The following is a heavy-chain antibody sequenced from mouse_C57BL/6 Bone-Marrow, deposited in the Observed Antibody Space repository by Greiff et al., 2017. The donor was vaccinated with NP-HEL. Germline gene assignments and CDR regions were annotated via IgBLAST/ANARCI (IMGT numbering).Heavy chain of an antibody. V-gene: IGHV1-62-2*01. CDR1: GYTFTEYT. CDR2: FYPGSGSI. J-gene: IGHJ3*01. CDR3: ARHEETHWERVSWFAY. D-gene: IGHD4-1*01. Sequence: QVQLKESGAELVKPGASVKLSCKASGYTFTEYTIHWVKQRSGQGLEWIGWFYPGSGSIKYNEKFKDKANLTADKSSSTVYMELSRLTSEDSAVYFCARHEETHWERVSWFAYWGQGTLVTVSA.